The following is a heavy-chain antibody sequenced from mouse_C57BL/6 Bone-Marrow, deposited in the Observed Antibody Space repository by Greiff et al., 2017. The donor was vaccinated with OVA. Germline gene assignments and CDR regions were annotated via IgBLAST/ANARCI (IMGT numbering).Heavy chain of an antibody. J-gene: IGHJ2*01. CDR1: GYAFSSSW. Sequence: QVQLKQSGPELVKPGASVKISCKASGYAFSSSWMNWVKQRPGKGLEWIGRIYPGDGDTNYNGKFKGKATLTADKSSSTAYMQLSSLTSEDSAVYFCARFERVLRRDFDYWGQGTTLAVSS. V-gene: IGHV1-82*01. CDR3: ARFERVLRRDFDY. CDR2: IYPGDGDT. D-gene: IGHD1-1*01.